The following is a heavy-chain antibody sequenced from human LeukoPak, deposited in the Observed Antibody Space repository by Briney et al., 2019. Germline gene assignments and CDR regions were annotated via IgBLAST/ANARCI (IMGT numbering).Heavy chain of an antibody. CDR1: GFTFSSYE. J-gene: IGHJ4*02. D-gene: IGHD5-12*01. V-gene: IGHV3-48*03. CDR3: VRGKSVGGYQPYY. Sequence: GGSLRLSCAASGFTFSSYEMNWVRQAPGKGLEWVSYISSSGSTIYYADSVKGRFTISRDNAKNSLYLQMNSLGAEDTAVYYCVRGKSVGGYQPYYWGQGTLVTVSS. CDR2: ISSSGSTI.